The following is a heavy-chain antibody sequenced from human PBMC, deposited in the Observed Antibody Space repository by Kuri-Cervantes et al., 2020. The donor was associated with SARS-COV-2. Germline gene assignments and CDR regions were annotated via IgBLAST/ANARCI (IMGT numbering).Heavy chain of an antibody. J-gene: IGHJ4*02. D-gene: IGHD1-26*01. Sequence: SETLSLTCAVYGGSFSGYYWSWIRKPPGQGLEWMGEINHSGSTNYNPSLKSRVTISVDTYKNQFSLTLSSVTAADTAVYYCARGMRGATNDWGQGTLVTVSS. CDR2: INHSGST. CDR3: ARGMRGATND. V-gene: IGHV4-34*01. CDR1: GGSFSGYY.